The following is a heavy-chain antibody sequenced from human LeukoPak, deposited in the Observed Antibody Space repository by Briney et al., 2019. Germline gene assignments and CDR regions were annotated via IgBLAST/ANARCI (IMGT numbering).Heavy chain of an antibody. CDR3: ARDRKGRTYGDPYWFFDL. CDR2: ISSSSSSI. Sequence: PGGSLRLSCAASGFTFSSYSMNWVRQAPGKGLDWVSSISSSSSSIYYADSMKGRFTISRDNVKNLLFLQMNSLRAEDTAIYYCARDRKGRTYGDPYWFFDLWGRGTLVSVSS. D-gene: IGHD4-17*01. CDR1: GFTFSSYS. V-gene: IGHV3-21*06. J-gene: IGHJ2*01.